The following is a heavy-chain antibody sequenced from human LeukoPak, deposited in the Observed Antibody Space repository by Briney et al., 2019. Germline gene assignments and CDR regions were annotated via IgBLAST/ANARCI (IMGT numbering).Heavy chain of an antibody. V-gene: IGHV3-23*01. J-gene: IGHJ4*02. CDR1: GFTFRSHG. CDR2: ISPNGVIT. D-gene: IGHD5-24*01. CDR3: AKDDAWLQYGN. Sequence: GGTLRLSCVASGFTFRSHGMNWVRQAPGKGLEWVSGISPNGVITYYADSVKGRFTISRDNSKGTVYLQMNSLRPEDTAVYYCAKDDAWLQYGNWGRGTLVTVSS.